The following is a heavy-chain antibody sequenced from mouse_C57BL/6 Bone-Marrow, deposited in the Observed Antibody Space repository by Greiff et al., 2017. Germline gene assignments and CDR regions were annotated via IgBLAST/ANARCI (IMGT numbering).Heavy chain of an antibody. CDR3: ARETAQVYFDY. V-gene: IGHV1-69*01. D-gene: IGHD3-2*02. CDR1: GYTFTSYW. Sequence: QVQLQQPGAELVMPGASVKLSCKASGYTFTSYWMHWVKQRPGQGLEWIGEIDPSDSYTNYTHKFKGKSTLTVDKSSSTAYMQLSSLTSEDSAVYYCARETAQVYFDYWGQGTTLTVSS. CDR2: IDPSDSYT. J-gene: IGHJ2*01.